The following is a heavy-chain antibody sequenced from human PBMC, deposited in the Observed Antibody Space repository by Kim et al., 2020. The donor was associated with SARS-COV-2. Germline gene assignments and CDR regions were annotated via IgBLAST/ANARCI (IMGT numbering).Heavy chain of an antibody. J-gene: IGHJ4*02. CDR2: ISGSGGST. D-gene: IGHD3-22*01. CDR1: GFTFSSYA. CDR3: AKSDRITMIVVVTLFDY. V-gene: IGHV3-23*01. Sequence: GGSLRLSCAASGFTFSSYAMSWVRQAPGKGLEWVSAISGSGGSTYYADSVKGRFTISRGNSKNTLYLQMNSLRAEDTAVYYCAKSDRITMIVVVTLFDYWGQGTLVTVSS.